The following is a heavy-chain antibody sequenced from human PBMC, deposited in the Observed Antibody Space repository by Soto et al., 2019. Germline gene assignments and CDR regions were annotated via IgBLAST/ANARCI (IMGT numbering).Heavy chain of an antibody. J-gene: IGHJ4*02. CDR3: ATLGVTADY. V-gene: IGHV3-30*03. Sequence: GGSLRLSCAASTFTFSSYGMHWVRQAPGKGLEWVAVISYDGSNKYYADSVKGRFTISRDNSKNTLYLQMNSLRAEDTAVYYCATLGVTADYWGQGTLVTVSS. CDR2: ISYDGSNK. CDR1: TFTFSSYG. D-gene: IGHD2-21*02.